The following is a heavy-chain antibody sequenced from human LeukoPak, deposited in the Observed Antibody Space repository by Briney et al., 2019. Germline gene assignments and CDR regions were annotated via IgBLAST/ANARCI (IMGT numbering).Heavy chain of an antibody. Sequence: ASVKVSCKXSGYTFTSYGISWVRQAPGHGLERMGGISAYNGNTNYSQKLQGRVTMTTDTSTSTAYMELRSLRSDDTAVYYCARESGDRGAFDIWGQGTMVTVSS. CDR3: ARESGDRGAFDI. V-gene: IGHV1-18*01. D-gene: IGHD1-26*01. CDR1: GYTFTSYG. J-gene: IGHJ3*02. CDR2: ISAYNGNT.